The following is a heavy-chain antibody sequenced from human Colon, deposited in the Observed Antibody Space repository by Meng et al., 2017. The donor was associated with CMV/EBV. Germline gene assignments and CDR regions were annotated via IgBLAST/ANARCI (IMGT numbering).Heavy chain of an antibody. D-gene: IGHD2-2*01. Sequence: GGSLRLFCAASGFAFSSSGLHWVRQAPGKGPEWVAFITYDGSAEKYVDSVKGRFTLSRDTSKNTLYLQMNSLRSEDSGVYYCAKDGGGPARSFEYWGQGTLVTVSS. CDR3: AKDGGGPARSFEY. V-gene: IGHV3-30*18. CDR2: ITYDGSAE. J-gene: IGHJ4*02. CDR1: GFAFSSSG.